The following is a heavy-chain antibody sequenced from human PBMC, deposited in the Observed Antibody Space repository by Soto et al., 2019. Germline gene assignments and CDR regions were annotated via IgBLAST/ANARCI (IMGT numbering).Heavy chain of an antibody. CDR2: IWYDGTQK. Sequence: GGSLRLSCEASGFTFNTYSMHWVRQPPGKGLEWLTAIWYDGTQKYYADSVKGRFIISRDNSKKTLYLEMNSLRAEDTAVYYCARAGGTTVTGLWHFDSWGQGTLVTVSS. V-gene: IGHV3-33*01. CDR3: ARAGGTTVTGLWHFDS. CDR1: GFTFNTYS. J-gene: IGHJ4*02. D-gene: IGHD4-17*01.